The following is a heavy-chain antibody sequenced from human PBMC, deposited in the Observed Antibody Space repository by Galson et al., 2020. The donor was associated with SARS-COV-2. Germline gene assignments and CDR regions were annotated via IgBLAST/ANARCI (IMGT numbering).Heavy chain of an antibody. V-gene: IGHV4-59*08. J-gene: IGHJ6*02. CDR3: ARHASGFLVLAYYYGMDV. D-gene: IGHD6-13*01. CDR1: FDPISSNS. CDR2: IHYSGST. Sequence: SSDTLFLTCNVSFDPISSNSWSWIRQPPGKGLEWIGYIHYSGSTNYNPSLKSRVTISVDTSKNQFSLKLSSVTAADTAVYYCARHASGFLVLAYYYGMDVWCQGTTVTVSS.